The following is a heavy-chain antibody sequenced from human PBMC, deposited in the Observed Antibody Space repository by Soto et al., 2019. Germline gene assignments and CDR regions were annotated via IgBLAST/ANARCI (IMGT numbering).Heavy chain of an antibody. D-gene: IGHD3-10*01. CDR1: GYTFTSYD. V-gene: IGHV1-8*01. CDR2: MNPNSGNT. J-gene: IGHJ4*02. CDR3: ARGVSMVRGVMRYHFDY. Sequence: ASVKVSCKASGYTFTSYDINWVRQATGQGLEWMGWMNPNSGNTGYAQKFQGRVTMTRNTSISTAYMELSSLRSEDTAVYYCARGVSMVRGVMRYHFDYWGQGTLVTVSS.